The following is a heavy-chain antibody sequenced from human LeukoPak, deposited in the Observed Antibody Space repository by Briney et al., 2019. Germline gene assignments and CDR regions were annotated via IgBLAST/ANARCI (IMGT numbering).Heavy chain of an antibody. CDR1: GFTFSSYS. CDR2: ISSSSSTT. D-gene: IGHD2-2*01. Sequence: GGSLRLSCAASGFTFSSYSMNWVRQAPGKGLEWVSYISSSSSTTYYADSVKGRFTISRDNAKNSLYLQMNSLRAEDTAVYYCARVKVSRLRHQEYQLPQFDYWGQGTLVTVSS. CDR3: ARVKVSRLRHQEYQLPQFDY. V-gene: IGHV3-48*01. J-gene: IGHJ4*02.